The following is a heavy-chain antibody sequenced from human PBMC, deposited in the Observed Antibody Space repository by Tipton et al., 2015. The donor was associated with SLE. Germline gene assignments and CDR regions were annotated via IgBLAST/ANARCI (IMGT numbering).Heavy chain of an antibody. CDR1: GFTVSTNY. D-gene: IGHD7-27*01. J-gene: IGHJ1*01. CDR2: LFVNGNA. V-gene: IGHV3-53*01. Sequence: SLRLSCADSGFTVSTNYMSWARPAPGKGLEWVSILFVNGNAYYAESVRGRFTISRDNSKNTFFLQMNSLRPEDTAVYYCVKEELGREHWGQGTLVTVSS. CDR3: VKEELGREH.